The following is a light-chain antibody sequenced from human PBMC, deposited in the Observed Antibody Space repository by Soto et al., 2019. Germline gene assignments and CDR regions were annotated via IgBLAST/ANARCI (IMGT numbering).Light chain of an antibody. CDR2: GAS. J-gene: IGKJ5*01. CDR1: KSVSSN. V-gene: IGKV3-15*01. CDR3: QQYNNGHPIK. Sequence: EVALTHCVATVSRSPGEVVTLPCRDSKSVSSNLAWYQQRPGQAPRLLIYGASTRATGIQARFSGSGSGTEFTLTISCLQSEDFAVYYFQQYNNGHPIKFGQGARLEIK.